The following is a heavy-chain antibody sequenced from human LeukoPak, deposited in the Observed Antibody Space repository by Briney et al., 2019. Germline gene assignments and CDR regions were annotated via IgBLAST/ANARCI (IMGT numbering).Heavy chain of an antibody. V-gene: IGHV4-59*01. D-gene: IGHD4-17*01. CDR1: GGSISSYY. CDR2: IYYSGST. J-gene: IGHJ5*02. CDR3: ARDYYGDKNPS. Sequence: SETLCLTCTVSGGSISSYYWSWIRQAPGKGLEWIGYIYYSGSTNYNPSLKSRVTISVDTSRNQFSLKLSSVTAADTAVYYCARDYYGDKNPSWGQGTLVTVSS.